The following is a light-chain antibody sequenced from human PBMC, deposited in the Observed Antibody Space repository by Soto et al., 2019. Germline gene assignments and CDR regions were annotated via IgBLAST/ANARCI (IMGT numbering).Light chain of an antibody. CDR1: QSVSSN. CDR2: GAS. J-gene: IGKJ4*01. CDR3: QQYNNWFLT. Sequence: EIVMTQSPATLSVSPGERATLSCRASQSVSSNLAWYQQKPGQAPRLLIYGASTRATGIPARFSGSGSGTEFTLTISSLQSEDFAVYYCQQYNNWFLTLGGGTKVEIK. V-gene: IGKV3D-15*01.